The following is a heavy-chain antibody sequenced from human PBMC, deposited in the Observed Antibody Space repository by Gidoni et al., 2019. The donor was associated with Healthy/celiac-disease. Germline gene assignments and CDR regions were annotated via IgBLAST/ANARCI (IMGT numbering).Heavy chain of an antibody. CDR2: INSDGSST. D-gene: IGHD3-3*01. CDR3: ARAASYDFWSGYSDYYYMDV. V-gene: IGHV3-74*01. CDR1: GFTFSSYW. Sequence: EVQLVESGGGLVQPGGSLRLSCAASGFTFSSYWMHWVRQAPGKGPVWVSRINSDGSSTSYADSVKGRFTISRDNAKNTLYLQMNSLRAEDTAVYYCARAASYDFWSGYSDYYYMDVWGKGTTVTVSS. J-gene: IGHJ6*03.